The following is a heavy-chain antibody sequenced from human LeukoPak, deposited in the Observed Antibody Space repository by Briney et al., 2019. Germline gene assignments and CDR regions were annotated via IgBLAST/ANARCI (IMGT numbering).Heavy chain of an antibody. J-gene: IGHJ4*02. D-gene: IGHD5-18*01. CDR1: GFTFDDYA. Sequence: GRSLRLSCAASGFTFDDYAMHWVRQAPGKGLEWVSGISWNSGSIGYADSVKGRFTISRDNAKNSLYLQMNSPRAEDTALYYCAKGSKEQLWSNFDYWGQGTLVTVSS. CDR3: AKGSKEQLWSNFDY. V-gene: IGHV3-9*01. CDR2: ISWNSGSI.